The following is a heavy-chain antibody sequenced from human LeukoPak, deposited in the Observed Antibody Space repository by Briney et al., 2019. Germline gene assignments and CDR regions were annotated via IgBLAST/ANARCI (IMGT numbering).Heavy chain of an antibody. J-gene: IGHJ4*02. D-gene: IGHD3-3*01. CDR1: GGSVSSGSYY. CDR3: ARGGKKFLEWLLFSADSYYFDY. Sequence: PSETLSLTCTVSGGSVSSGSYYWSWIRQPPGKGLEWIGYIYYSGSTNYNPSLKSRVTISVDTSKNQFSLKLSSVTAADTAVYYCARGGKKFLEWLLFSADSYYFDYWGQGTLVTVSS. CDR2: IYYSGST. V-gene: IGHV4-61*01.